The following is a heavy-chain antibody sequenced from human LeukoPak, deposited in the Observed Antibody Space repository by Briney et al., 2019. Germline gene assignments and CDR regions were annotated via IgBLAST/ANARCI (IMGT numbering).Heavy chain of an antibody. V-gene: IGHV4-34*01. CDR3: ARGRGYNSFDY. Sequence: SETLSLTCAVYGGPFSGYYWSWIRQPPGKGLEGIGEINHSGRTNYNPSLKSRVTISVDTSKNQFSLKMRSVTAADTAVYYCARGRGYNSFDYWGQGTLVTVSS. J-gene: IGHJ4*02. CDR1: GGPFSGYY. D-gene: IGHD5-24*01. CDR2: INHSGRT.